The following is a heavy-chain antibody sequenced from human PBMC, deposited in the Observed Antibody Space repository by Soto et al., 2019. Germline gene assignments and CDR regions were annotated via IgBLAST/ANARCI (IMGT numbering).Heavy chain of an antibody. CDR3: ASGDKMTTVTHYYMDV. CDR1: GYTFTSYG. J-gene: IGHJ6*03. CDR2: ISAYNGNT. V-gene: IGHV1-18*01. D-gene: IGHD4-17*01. Sequence: GASVKVSCKASGYTFTSYGISWVRQAPGQGLEWMGWISAYNGNTNYAQKLQGRVTMTTDTSTSTAYMELRSLRSDDTAVYYCASGDKMTTVTHYYMDVWGKGTTVTVSS.